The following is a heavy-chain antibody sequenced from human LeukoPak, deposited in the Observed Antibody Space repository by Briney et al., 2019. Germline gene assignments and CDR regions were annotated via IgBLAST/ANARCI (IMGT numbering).Heavy chain of an antibody. Sequence: GGSLRLSCAASGSTFDDYAMHWVRQAPGKGLEWVSGISWNSGSIGYADSVKGRFTISRDNAKNSLYLQMNSLRAEDTALYYCAKDTYYDFWSGYFGFDYWGQGTLVTVSS. D-gene: IGHD3-3*01. CDR1: GSTFDDYA. CDR3: AKDTYYDFWSGYFGFDY. J-gene: IGHJ4*02. V-gene: IGHV3-9*01. CDR2: ISWNSGSI.